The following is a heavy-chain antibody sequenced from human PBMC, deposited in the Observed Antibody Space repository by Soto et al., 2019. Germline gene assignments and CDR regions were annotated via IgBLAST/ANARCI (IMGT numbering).Heavy chain of an antibody. J-gene: IGHJ4*02. CDR1: GFTFDDYA. D-gene: IGHD1-26*01. V-gene: IGHV3-43D*03. Sequence: GESLKISCAASGFTFDDYAMHWGRQAPGKGLEWVSIFSWDGASTYYADSVQGRFTISRDNSKNSLYLQRNSLRAEDTAFYSCATHLGHSGRFQALSYWGQGTLVTVSS. CDR3: ATHLGHSGRFQALSY. CDR2: FSWDGAST.